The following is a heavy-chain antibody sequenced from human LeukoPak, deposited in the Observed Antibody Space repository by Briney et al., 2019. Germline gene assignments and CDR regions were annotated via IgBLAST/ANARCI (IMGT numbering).Heavy chain of an antibody. CDR3: TTVHSSSWYFAIDY. J-gene: IGHJ4*02. Sequence: ASVKVSCKVSGYTFTDYYMHWVQQAPGKGVEGMGLFDPEDGVTIYAEKFQVRVTLTADTSTDTDYMELRRLRSEDTAVYYCTTVHSSSWYFAIDYWGQGTLVTVSS. D-gene: IGHD6-13*01. CDR1: GYTFTDYY. V-gene: IGHV1-69-2*01. CDR2: FDPEDGVT.